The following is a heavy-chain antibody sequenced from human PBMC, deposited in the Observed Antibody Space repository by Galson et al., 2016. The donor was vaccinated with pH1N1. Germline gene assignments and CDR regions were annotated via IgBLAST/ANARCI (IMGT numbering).Heavy chain of an antibody. V-gene: IGHV3-21*01. J-gene: IGHJ3*02. CDR2: ISSSSSYI. CDR3: ARDHTREWEADAFDI. CDR1: GFTFSDYW. D-gene: IGHD1-26*01. Sequence: SLRLSCAASGFTFSDYWMSWVRQAPGKGLEWVSCISSSSSYIYYADSVKGRFTISRDNAKNSLYLQMSSLRAEDTAVYYCARDHTREWEADAFDIWGQGTMVTVSS.